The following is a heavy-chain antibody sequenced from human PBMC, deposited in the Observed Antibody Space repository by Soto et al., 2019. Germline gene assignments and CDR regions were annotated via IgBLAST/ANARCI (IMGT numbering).Heavy chain of an antibody. CDR3: AKALWFGELLEAFDV. CDR1: GFTFSSYA. CDR2: ISGSGGRA. Sequence: EVQMLESGGGLVHPWGSLTLSCASSGFTFSSYAVSWVRQAPGKGLEWVSTISGSGGRAFYADSVKGRFTISRDNSKNTLFLQMNSLRAEDTAIYYCAKALWFGELLEAFDVWGQGTMVTVSS. J-gene: IGHJ3*01. V-gene: IGHV3-23*01. D-gene: IGHD3-10*01.